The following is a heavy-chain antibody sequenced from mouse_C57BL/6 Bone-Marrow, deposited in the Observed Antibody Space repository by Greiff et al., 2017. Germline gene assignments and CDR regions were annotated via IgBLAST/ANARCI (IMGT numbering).Heavy chain of an antibody. J-gene: IGHJ3*01. V-gene: IGHV5-6*02. CDR2: ISSGGSYT. D-gene: IGHD3-2*02. Sequence: EVMLVESGGDLVKPGGSLTLSCAASGFTFSSYGMSWVRQTPDKRLEWVATISSGGSYTYYPDSVKGRFTISRDNAKNTLYLQMSSLKSEDTAMYYCARRRQLRPFAYWGQGTLVTVSA. CDR3: ARRRQLRPFAY. CDR1: GFTFSSYG.